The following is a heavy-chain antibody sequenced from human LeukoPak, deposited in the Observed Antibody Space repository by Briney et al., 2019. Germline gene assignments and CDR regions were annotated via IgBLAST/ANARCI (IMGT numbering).Heavy chain of an antibody. CDR2: ISGRGGST. D-gene: IGHD3-10*01. CDR3: AKLEDYNGSGSYFDY. J-gene: IGHJ4*02. V-gene: IGHV3-23*01. Sequence: GGSLRLSCAASGFTFSSYAMSWVRQAPGKGLEWVSSISGRGGSTYYADSVKGRFTISRDNSKNTLYLQMNSLRAEDTAVYYCAKLEDYNGSGSYFDYWGQGTLVTVSS. CDR1: GFTFSSYA.